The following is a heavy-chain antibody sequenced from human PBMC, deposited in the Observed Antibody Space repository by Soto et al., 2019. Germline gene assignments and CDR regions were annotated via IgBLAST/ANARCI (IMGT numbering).Heavy chain of an antibody. J-gene: IGHJ4*02. CDR1: GGSISSGGYY. D-gene: IGHD3-16*02. CDR2: IYYSGST. CDR3: ARENYDYVWGSYRYEGGVFDY. Sequence: QVQLQESGPGLVKPSQTLSLTCTVSGGSISSGGYYWSWIRQHPGKGLEWIGYIYYSGSTYYNPSLKSRFTISVDTSKNQFSLKLSSVTAADTAVYYCARENYDYVWGSYRYEGGVFDYWGQGTLVTVSS. V-gene: IGHV4-31*03.